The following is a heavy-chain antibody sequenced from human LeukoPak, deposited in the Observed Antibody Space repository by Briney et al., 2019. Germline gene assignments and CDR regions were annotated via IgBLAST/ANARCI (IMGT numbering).Heavy chain of an antibody. Sequence: GGSLRLSCAVSGFTFSNYAMSWVRQAPGKGLEWVSTISGGGAGSTYYADSAKGRLTISRDDFKNTLYVEMNSLRVEDTAVYYCWGYHYYGSGRDAFEIWGQGTMVTVSS. CDR1: GFTFSNYA. V-gene: IGHV3-23*01. J-gene: IGHJ3*02. CDR2: ISGGGAGST. CDR3: WGYHYYGSGRDAFEI. D-gene: IGHD3-10*01.